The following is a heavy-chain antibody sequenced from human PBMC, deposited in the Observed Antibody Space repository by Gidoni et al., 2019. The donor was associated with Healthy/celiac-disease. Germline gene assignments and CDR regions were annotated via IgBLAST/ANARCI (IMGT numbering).Heavy chain of an antibody. CDR2: ISSSGSTI. J-gene: IGHJ3*02. CDR3: ARVAQLLGAYAFDI. Sequence: QVQRVESGGGLVKPGGSRRCSCAASGFPSRDYYMSWIRQAPGKGLEWVSYISSSGSTIYYADSVKGRFTISRDNSKNSLYLQMNSLRAEDTAVYYCARVAQLLGAYAFDIWGQGTMVTVSS. CDR1: GFPSRDYY. D-gene: IGHD2-2*01. V-gene: IGHV3-11*01.